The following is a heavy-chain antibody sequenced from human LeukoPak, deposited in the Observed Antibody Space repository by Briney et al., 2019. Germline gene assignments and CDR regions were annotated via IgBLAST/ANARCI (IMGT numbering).Heavy chain of an antibody. D-gene: IGHD6-13*01. J-gene: IGHJ4*02. CDR2: IWYDGNNK. CDR3: ARGGHGIVYSSSWRGGGIIDY. V-gene: IGHV3-33*01. Sequence: GGSLRLSCAASGFTFSSYGMRWVRQAPGKGLEWVAVIWYDGNNKYYADSMKGRFTISRDNSKSTLYLQMNSLRAEDTAVYFCARGGHGIVYSSSWRGGGIIDYWGQGTLVTVAS. CDR1: GFTFSSYG.